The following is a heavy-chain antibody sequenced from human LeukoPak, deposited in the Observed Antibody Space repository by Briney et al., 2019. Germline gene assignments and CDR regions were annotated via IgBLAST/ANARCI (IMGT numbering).Heavy chain of an antibody. CDR2: ISGSGGST. Sequence: PGGSLRLSCAASGFTFSSYAMSWVRQAPGKGLEWVSAISGSGGSTYYADSVKGRFTISRDNSKNTLYLQMNGLRAEDTAVYYCARDFRAQKVANWGSGAFDIWGQGTMVTVSS. CDR1: GFTFSSYA. J-gene: IGHJ3*02. D-gene: IGHD7-27*01. CDR3: ARDFRAQKVANWGSGAFDI. V-gene: IGHV3-23*01.